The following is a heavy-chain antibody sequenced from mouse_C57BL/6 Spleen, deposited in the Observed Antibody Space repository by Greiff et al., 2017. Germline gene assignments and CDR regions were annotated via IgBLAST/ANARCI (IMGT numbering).Heavy chain of an antibody. V-gene: IGHV1-69*01. Sequence: QVQLQQPGAELVMPGASVKLSCKASGYTFTSYWMHWVKQRPGQGLEWIGEIDPSDSYTNYNQKFKGKSTLTVDKSSSTAYMQLSSLTSEDSAVYYCARGGSGYYYAMDYWGQGTSVTVSS. CDR2: IDPSDSYT. CDR1: GYTFTSYW. CDR3: ARGGSGYYYAMDY. J-gene: IGHJ4*01. D-gene: IGHD3-2*02.